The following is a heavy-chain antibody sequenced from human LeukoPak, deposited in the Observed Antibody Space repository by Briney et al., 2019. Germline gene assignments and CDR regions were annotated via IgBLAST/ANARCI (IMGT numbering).Heavy chain of an antibody. J-gene: IGHJ4*02. D-gene: IGHD7-27*01. V-gene: IGHV4-34*01. Sequence: SETLSLTCAVYGGSFSGYYWSWIRHPPGKGLEWIGEINHSGSTNYNPSLKSRVTISVDTSKNQFSLKLSSVTAADTAVYYCARGGMGIVDYWGQGTLVTVSS. CDR1: GGSFSGYY. CDR2: INHSGST. CDR3: ARGGMGIVDY.